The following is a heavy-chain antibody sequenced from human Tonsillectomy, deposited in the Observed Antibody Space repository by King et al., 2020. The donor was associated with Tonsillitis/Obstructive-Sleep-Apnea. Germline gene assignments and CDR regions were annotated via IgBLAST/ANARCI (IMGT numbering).Heavy chain of an antibody. Sequence: EVQLVESGAEVKKPGESLKISCQGSGYSFTIYWIGWVRQMPGKGLEWMGIIYPGDSDTRYSPSFQGQVTISADKSISTAYLQWSSLKASDTAMYYCARGNAWSQAGFDYWGQGTLVTVSS. J-gene: IGHJ4*02. D-gene: IGHD6-19*01. CDR3: ARGNAWSQAGFDY. CDR1: GYSFTIYW. V-gene: IGHV5-51*01. CDR2: IYPGDSDT.